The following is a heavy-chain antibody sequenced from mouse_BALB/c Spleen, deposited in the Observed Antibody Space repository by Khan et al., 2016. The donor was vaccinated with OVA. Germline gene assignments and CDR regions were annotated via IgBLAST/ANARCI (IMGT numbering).Heavy chain of an antibody. CDR1: GYSFTLYY. J-gene: IGHJ3*01. D-gene: IGHD2-14*01. CDR2: VNPNTDNI. CDR3: ARGYDFCAS. V-gene: IGHV1-26*01. Sequence: VQLQQSGPDLVKPGASVKISCKASGYSFTLYYMSWVKQSHGKSLEWIGRVNPNTDNINYNQEFTGKAILTVDKSSNTAYMELRSLTSDDSAVYFCARGYDFCASWGQGTLVTVSA.